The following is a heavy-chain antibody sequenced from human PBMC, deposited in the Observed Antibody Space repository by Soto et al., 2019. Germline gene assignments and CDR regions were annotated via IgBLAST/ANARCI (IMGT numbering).Heavy chain of an antibody. CDR2: TYYKSKWYS. CDR3: ARDDRSLVTSSFDS. CDR1: GDSVSSNSAA. Sequence: SQTLSLTCAISGDSVSSNSAAWNWIRQSPSRGLEWLGRTYYKSKWYSDYAVAVKSRITIDPDTSKNQFSLQLNSVTPEDTAAFYCARDDRSLVTSSFDSWGQGTLVTVSS. D-gene: IGHD2-2*01. V-gene: IGHV6-1*01. J-gene: IGHJ5*01.